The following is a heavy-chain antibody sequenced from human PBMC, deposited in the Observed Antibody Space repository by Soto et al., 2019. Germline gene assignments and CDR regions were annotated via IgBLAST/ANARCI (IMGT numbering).Heavy chain of an antibody. D-gene: IGHD3-22*01. J-gene: IGHJ4*02. Sequence: ASVKVSCKASGYTFTGYYMHWVRQAPGQGLEWMGWINPNSGGTSYAQKFQGWVTMTRDTSISTAYMELSRLRSDDTAVYYCARDYYDSSGLIHYFDYWGQGTLVTVSS. CDR3: ARDYYDSSGLIHYFDY. CDR1: GYTFTGYY. V-gene: IGHV1-2*04. CDR2: INPNSGGT.